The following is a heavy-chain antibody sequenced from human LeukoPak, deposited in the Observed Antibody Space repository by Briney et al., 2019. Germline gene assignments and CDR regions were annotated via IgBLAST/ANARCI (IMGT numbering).Heavy chain of an antibody. CDR3: ARVGGPYYFDY. V-gene: IGHV4-38-2*01. CDR1: GYSISSGYY. Sequence: SETLSLTCAVSGYSISSGYYWGWIRQPPGKGLEWIGSIYHSGSTYYNPSLKSRVTISVDTSKNQFSLKLSSVTAADTAVYYCARVGGPYYFDYWGQGTLVTVSS. CDR2: IYHSGST. J-gene: IGHJ4*02.